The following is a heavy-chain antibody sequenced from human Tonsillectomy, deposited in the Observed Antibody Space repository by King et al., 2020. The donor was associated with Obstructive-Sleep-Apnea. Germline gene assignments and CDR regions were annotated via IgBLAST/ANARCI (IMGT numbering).Heavy chain of an antibody. J-gene: IGHJ6*02. CDR1: GYSFTSYW. CDR2: IEPSDSYT. D-gene: IGHD1-26*01. Sequence: QLVQSGAEVKKPGESLRISCKGSGYSFTSYWISWERQMPGKGLEWMGRIEPSDSYTNYSPSFQGHVSISADKSISTAYLQGSSLKASDTAMYYCAREVAVGATDMDVWGQGTTVTVAS. V-gene: IGHV5-10-1*01. CDR3: AREVAVGATDMDV.